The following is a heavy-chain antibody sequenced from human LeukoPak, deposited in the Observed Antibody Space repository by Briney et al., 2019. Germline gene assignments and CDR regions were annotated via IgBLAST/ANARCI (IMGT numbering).Heavy chain of an antibody. V-gene: IGHV1-2*02. D-gene: IGHD2-8*01. Sequence: GASVKVSCKASGYTFTSYAMHWVRQAPGQRLEWMGWINPNSGGTNYAQKFQGRVTMTRDTSISTAYMELSRLRSDDTAVYYCARDNSGDNGLHFDYWGQGTLVTVSS. CDR2: INPNSGGT. CDR3: ARDNSGDNGLHFDY. J-gene: IGHJ4*02. CDR1: GYTFTSYA.